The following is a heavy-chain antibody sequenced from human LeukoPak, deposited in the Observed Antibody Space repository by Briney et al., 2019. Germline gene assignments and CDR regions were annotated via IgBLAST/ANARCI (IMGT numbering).Heavy chain of an antibody. CDR2: TSSSSSTI. Sequence: PGGSLRLSCAASGFTFSGYDMSWVRQAPGKGLEWVSYTSSSSSTIYYADSVKSRFTISRDNAKNSLYLQMNSLRAEDTAVYYCAIPRRSSRDHDSGGFDSWGQGTLVTVSS. CDR3: AIPRRSSRDHDSGGFDS. D-gene: IGHD3-10*01. CDR1: GFTFSGYD. J-gene: IGHJ4*02. V-gene: IGHV3-48*04.